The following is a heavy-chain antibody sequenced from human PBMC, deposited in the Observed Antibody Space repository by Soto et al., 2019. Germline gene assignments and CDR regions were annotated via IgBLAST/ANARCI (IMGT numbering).Heavy chain of an antibody. V-gene: IGHV6-1*01. CDR1: GDSVSSNSAA. Sequence: SQTLSLTCAISGDSVSSNSAAWNCISHSPLRGLEWLGRTYYRSKWYNDYAVSVKSRITINPDTSKNQFSLQLNSVTPEDTAVYYCARAPGGIDDFDIWGRGTMVTVSS. J-gene: IGHJ3*02. CDR2: TYYRSKWYN. D-gene: IGHD3-16*01. CDR3: ARAPGGIDDFDI.